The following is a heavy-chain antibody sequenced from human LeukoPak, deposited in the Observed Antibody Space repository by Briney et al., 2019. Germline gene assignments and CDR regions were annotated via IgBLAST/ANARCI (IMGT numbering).Heavy chain of an antibody. Sequence: GGSLRLSCAASGFTFSSYEMNWVRQAPGKGLEWVSYISSSGSTIYYADSVKGRFTISRDNAKNSLYLQMNSLRAEDTAVYYCARGPLYSSGWNYWGQGTLVTVSS. V-gene: IGHV3-48*03. CDR1: GFTFSSYE. CDR3: ARGPLYSSGWNY. D-gene: IGHD6-19*01. J-gene: IGHJ4*02. CDR2: ISSSGSTI.